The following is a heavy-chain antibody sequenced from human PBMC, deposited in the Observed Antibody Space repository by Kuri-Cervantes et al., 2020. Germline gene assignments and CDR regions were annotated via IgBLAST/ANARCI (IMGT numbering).Heavy chain of an antibody. D-gene: IGHD4-17*01. CDR2: IYSGGST. CDR3: AKDRSWTTVTTGAFDI. V-gene: IGHV3-53*01. Sequence: GGSLRLSCAASGFTVSSNYMSWVRQAPGKGLEWVSVIYSGGSTYYADSVKGGFTISRDNFKNTLYLQMNSLRAEDTAVYYCAKDRSWTTVTTGAFDIWGQGTMVTVSS. J-gene: IGHJ3*02. CDR1: GFTVSSNY.